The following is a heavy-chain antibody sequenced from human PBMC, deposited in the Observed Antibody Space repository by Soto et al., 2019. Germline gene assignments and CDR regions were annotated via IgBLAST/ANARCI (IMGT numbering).Heavy chain of an antibody. D-gene: IGHD3-22*01. CDR1: GFTFSIDA. J-gene: IGHJ4*02. CDR2: MSRTGDNT. Sequence: SRRLSCASSGFTFSIDAMTWVRQSPWKGLEWVSSMSRTGDNTYYADSVKGRFTISRDNSKNTLYLQMNSLRAEDTAIYYCAKDQSNSNPLYYFDFWGPGTLVTVSS. CDR3: AKDQSNSNPLYYFDF. V-gene: IGHV3-23*01.